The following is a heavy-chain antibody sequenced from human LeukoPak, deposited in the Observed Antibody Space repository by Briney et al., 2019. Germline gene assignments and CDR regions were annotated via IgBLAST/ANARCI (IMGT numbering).Heavy chain of an antibody. V-gene: IGHV4-31*03. CDR2: IYYSGST. Sequence: SETLSLTCTVSGGSISSGGYNWSWIRQHLGKGLEWIGNIYYSGSTYYNPSLKSRVTISVDTSKNQFSLKLSSVTAADTAVYYCARTGPTFFDIWGQGTMVTVSS. CDR1: GGSISSGGYN. CDR3: ARTGPTFFDI. J-gene: IGHJ3*02. D-gene: IGHD3-10*01.